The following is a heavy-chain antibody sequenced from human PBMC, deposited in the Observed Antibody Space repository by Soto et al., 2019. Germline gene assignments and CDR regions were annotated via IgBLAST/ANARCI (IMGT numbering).Heavy chain of an antibody. D-gene: IGHD1-1*01. Sequence: VGSLRLSCAASGFTFSMYWMHWVRQVPGKGPEWVSRINDDGISTNYADSVKGRFTISRDNAKNTLYLQMNALRVEDTAVYYCTRGPRSTSTGTGAFWGQGTLVTVSS. V-gene: IGHV3-74*01. CDR3: TRGPRSTSTGTGAF. CDR1: GFTFSMYW. CDR2: INDDGIST. J-gene: IGHJ4*02.